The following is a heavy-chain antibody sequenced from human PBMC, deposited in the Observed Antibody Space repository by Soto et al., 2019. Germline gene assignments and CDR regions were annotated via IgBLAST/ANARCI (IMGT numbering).Heavy chain of an antibody. CDR2: IDPSDSYT. J-gene: IGHJ4*02. CDR1: GYSFTSYW. Sequence: GESLKISCKGSGYSFTSYWISWVRQMPGKGLEWMGRIDPSDSYTNYSPSFQGHVTISADKSISTAYLQWSSLKASDTAMYYCARYALGYYYDSSGYYYPYYFDYWGQGTLVTVSS. CDR3: ARYALGYYYDSSGYYYPYYFDY. V-gene: IGHV5-10-1*01. D-gene: IGHD3-22*01.